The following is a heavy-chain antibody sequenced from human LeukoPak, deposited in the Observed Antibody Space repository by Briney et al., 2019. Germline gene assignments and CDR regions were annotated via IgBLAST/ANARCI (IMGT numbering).Heavy chain of an antibody. CDR1: GDSISSGSYY. Sequence: PSETLSLTCTVSGDSISSGSYYWSWIRQPAGKGLEWIGRIYTSGTTNYNPSLQSRVTISVDTSKNQFSLKLSSVTAADTAVYYCASGRQWLGFDPWGQGTLVTLSS. J-gene: IGHJ5*02. V-gene: IGHV4-61*02. CDR2: IYTSGTT. CDR3: ASGRQWLGFDP. D-gene: IGHD6-19*01.